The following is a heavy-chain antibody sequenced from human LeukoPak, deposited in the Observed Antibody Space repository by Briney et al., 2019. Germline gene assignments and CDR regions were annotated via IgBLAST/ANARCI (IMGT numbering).Heavy chain of an antibody. D-gene: IGHD1-26*01. V-gene: IGHV4-39*01. CDR2: IYYSGSA. CDR3: ATLAGES. J-gene: IGHJ5*02. Sequence: PSETLSLTCTVSGGSIISSAYSWGWIRQPPGKGLEYIGIIYYSGSAYYNPSLKSRVTLSVDTSNNQFSLRLTSVTAADTAVYYCATLAGESWGQGTLVTVSS. CDR1: GGSIISSAYS.